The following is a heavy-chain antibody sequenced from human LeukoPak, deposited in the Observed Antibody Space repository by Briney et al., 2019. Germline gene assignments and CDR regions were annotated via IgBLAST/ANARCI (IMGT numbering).Heavy chain of an antibody. Sequence: GGSLRLSCAASGFTVSSNYMNWVRQAPGKGLEWVSVIYSGGSTYYADSVKGRFTISRDNSKNTLYLQMNSLRAEDTAVYYCARVGRARPLDYWGQGTLVTVSS. D-gene: IGHD6-6*01. CDR3: ARVGRARPLDY. CDR2: IYSGGST. CDR1: GFTVSSNY. J-gene: IGHJ4*02. V-gene: IGHV3-66*01.